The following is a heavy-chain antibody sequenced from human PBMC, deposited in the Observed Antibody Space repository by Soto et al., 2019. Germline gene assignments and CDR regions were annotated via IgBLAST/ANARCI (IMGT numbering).Heavy chain of an antibody. D-gene: IGHD5-12*01. Sequence: GESLKISCKGSGYSFTSYWISWVRQMPGKGLEWMGRIDPSDSYTNYSPSFQGHVTISADKSISTAYLQWSSLKASDTATYYCARHTYRHNWFDPWGQGTLVTVSS. CDR1: GYSFTSYW. CDR3: ARHTYRHNWFDP. CDR2: IDPSDSYT. J-gene: IGHJ5*02. V-gene: IGHV5-10-1*01.